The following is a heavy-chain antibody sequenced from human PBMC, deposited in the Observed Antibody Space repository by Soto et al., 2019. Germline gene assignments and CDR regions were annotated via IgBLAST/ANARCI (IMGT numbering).Heavy chain of an antibody. Sequence: QVQLVQSGAEVKKPGASVKVSCKASGYTFTSYGISWVRQAPGQGLEWMGWISAYNGNTNYAQKLQGRVTMTTDTSTRTGYMELRSLRSDDTAVYYCALRRLRDSMDFDYWGQGTLVTVCS. CDR3: ALRRLRDSMDFDY. V-gene: IGHV1-18*01. J-gene: IGHJ4*02. CDR1: GYTFTSYG. D-gene: IGHD3-22*01. CDR2: ISAYNGNT.